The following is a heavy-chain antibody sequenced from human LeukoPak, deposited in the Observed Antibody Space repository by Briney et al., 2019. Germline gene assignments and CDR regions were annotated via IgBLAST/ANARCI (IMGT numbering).Heavy chain of an antibody. V-gene: IGHV3-23*01. J-gene: IGHJ3*02. CDR2: ISGSGGST. CDR1: GFTFSSYA. D-gene: IGHD5-18*01. Sequence: PGGSLRLSCAASGFTFSSYAMSWVRQAPGKGLEWVSAISGSGGSTYYADSVKGRFTISRDNSKNTLYLQMNSLRAEDTAVYYCAKAESGYSYGFDAFDIWGQGTMVTVSS. CDR3: AKAESGYSYGFDAFDI.